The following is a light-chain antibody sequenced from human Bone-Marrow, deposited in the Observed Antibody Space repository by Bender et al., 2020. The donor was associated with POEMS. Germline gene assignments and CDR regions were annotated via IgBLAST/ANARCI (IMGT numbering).Light chain of an antibody. V-gene: IGLV1-51*01. CDR3: GTWDSTLSVV. J-gene: IGLJ2*01. CDR2: DND. CDR1: SSDIGTNY. Sequence: QSVLTQPPSASGTPGQRVTISCSGSSSDIGTNYVSWYQQFPGTAPELLIFDNDMRPSGIPDRFSASKSGTSATLVITGLQTGDEADYYCGTWDSTLSVVFGGGTKLTVL.